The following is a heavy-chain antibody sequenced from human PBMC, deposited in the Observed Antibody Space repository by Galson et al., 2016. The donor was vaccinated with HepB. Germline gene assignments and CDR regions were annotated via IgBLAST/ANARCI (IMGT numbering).Heavy chain of an antibody. D-gene: IGHD5-18*01. J-gene: IGHJ4*02. CDR3: TRAFGGGYTYVYSF. CDR1: GGTFSNYA. CDR2: IIPIFGTA. Sequence: SVKVSCKASGGTFSNYAISWVRQAPGQGLEWMGGIIPIFGTANYAQKFQGRVTITADESTSTAYMALSSLRSEDTAVYYCTRAFGGGYTYVYSFWGQGTLVTVSS. V-gene: IGHV1-69*13.